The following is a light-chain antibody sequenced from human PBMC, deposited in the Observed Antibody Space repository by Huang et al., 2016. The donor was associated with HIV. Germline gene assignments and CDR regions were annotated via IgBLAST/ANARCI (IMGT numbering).Light chain of an antibody. Sequence: EIVMTQSPDTLSVSPGKRATLSCRASQSVEDNVAWYQQKPGQAPRLLVYGASTRATGVPVRFSGSGSGTEFTLTITNLQSEDFASYYCQQYNDWFTFGQGTRLEIK. J-gene: IGKJ5*01. CDR3: QQYNDWFT. CDR1: QSVEDN. CDR2: GAS. V-gene: IGKV3-15*01.